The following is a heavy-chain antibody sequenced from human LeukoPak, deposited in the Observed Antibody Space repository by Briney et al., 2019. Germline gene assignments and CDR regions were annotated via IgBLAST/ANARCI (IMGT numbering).Heavy chain of an antibody. J-gene: IGHJ5*02. V-gene: IGHV3-30*18. Sequence: GGSLRPSCAASGFTFSSYSMNWVRQAPGKGLEWVAMISYDGNSKQYADLVKGRFTISRDNSKNTLYLQMNSLRTEDTAVYHCAKDLYGSGWYNYFDPWGQGALVTVSS. D-gene: IGHD6-19*01. CDR2: ISYDGNSK. CDR3: AKDLYGSGWYNYFDP. CDR1: GFTFSSYS.